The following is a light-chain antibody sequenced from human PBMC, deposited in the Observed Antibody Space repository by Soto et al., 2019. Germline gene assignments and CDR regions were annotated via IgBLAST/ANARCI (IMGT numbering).Light chain of an antibody. Sequence: EIVLTQSPGTLSLSPGERATLSCRASQTVTSDYLAWYQQKPGQAPRLLIYGASDRATGIPDRFSASGSGTDFTLTISRLEPQDFAIYYCQQYSDSPLTFGGGTRVDIK. CDR2: GAS. CDR3: QQYSDSPLT. J-gene: IGKJ4*01. CDR1: QTVTSDY. V-gene: IGKV3-20*01.